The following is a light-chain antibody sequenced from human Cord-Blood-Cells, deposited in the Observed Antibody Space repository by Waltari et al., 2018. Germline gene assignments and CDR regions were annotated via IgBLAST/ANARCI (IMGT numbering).Light chain of an antibody. CDR2: DSS. CDR1: QGISSA. CDR3: QQFNSYPIT. Sequence: AIQLTQSPSSLSASVGDRVTITCRASQGISSALAWYQQKPGKAPKLLIYDSSSLESGVPSRFSGSGSGTDFTLTISSLQPEDFATYYCQQFNSYPITFGQGTRLEIK. V-gene: IGKV1-13*02. J-gene: IGKJ5*01.